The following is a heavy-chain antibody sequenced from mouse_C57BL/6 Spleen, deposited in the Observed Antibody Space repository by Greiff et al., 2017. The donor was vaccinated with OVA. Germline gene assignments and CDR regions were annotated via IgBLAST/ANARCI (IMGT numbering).Heavy chain of an antibody. D-gene: IGHD4-1*01. CDR2: ISSGSSTI. Sequence: EVQVVESGGGLVKPGGSLKLSCAASGFTFSDYGMHWVRQAPEKGLEWVAYISSGSSTIYYADTVKGRFTISRDNAKNTLFLQMTILRSEDTAMYYCARDGLGPAWFAYWGQGTLVTVSA. CDR1: GFTFSDYG. V-gene: IGHV5-17*01. J-gene: IGHJ3*01. CDR3: ARDGLGPAWFAY.